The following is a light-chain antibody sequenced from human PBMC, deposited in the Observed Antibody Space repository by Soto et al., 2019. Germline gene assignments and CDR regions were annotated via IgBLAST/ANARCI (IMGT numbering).Light chain of an antibody. J-gene: IGKJ1*01. CDR3: QQYINRWT. CDR1: QSISTW. Sequence: DIQMTQSPSTLSASVGDRVTIICRASQSISTWLAWYQQKPGKAPKLLIYKASSLESGVPSRFSGSGSGTEFTLTISSLQPDDSATYYCQQYINRWTFGQGTNVDI. CDR2: KAS. V-gene: IGKV1-5*03.